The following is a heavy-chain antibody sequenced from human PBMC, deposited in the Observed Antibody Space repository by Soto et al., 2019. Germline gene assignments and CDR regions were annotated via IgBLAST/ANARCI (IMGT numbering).Heavy chain of an antibody. D-gene: IGHD4-17*01. Sequence: QVQLVESGGGVVQPGRSLRLSCAASGFTFRSYAMHWVRQAPGKGLEWVAVISYDGSNKYYADSVKGRFTISRDNSKNMLYLQMNSLRGEDTAVYYCARENYGDLYFDYWGQGTLVTVSS. J-gene: IGHJ4*02. V-gene: IGHV3-30-3*01. CDR1: GFTFRSYA. CDR2: ISYDGSNK. CDR3: ARENYGDLYFDY.